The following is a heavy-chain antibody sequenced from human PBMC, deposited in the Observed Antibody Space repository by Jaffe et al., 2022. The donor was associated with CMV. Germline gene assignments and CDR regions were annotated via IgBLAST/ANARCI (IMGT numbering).Heavy chain of an antibody. CDR1: GGSISSYY. CDR2: IYYSGST. V-gene: IGHV4-59*01. D-gene: IGHD3-22*01. Sequence: QVQLQESGPGLVKPSETLSLTCTVSGGSISSYYWSWIRQPPGKGLEWIGYIYYSGSTNYNPSLKSRVTISVDTSKNQFSLKLSSVTAADTAVYYCARDRGDSSGYYWYFDLWGRGTLVTVSS. J-gene: IGHJ2*01. CDR3: ARDRGDSSGYYWYFDL.